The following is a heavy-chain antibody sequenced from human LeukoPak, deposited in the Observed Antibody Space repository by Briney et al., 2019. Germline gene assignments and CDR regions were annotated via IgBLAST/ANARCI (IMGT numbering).Heavy chain of an antibody. V-gene: IGHV1-69*01. Sequence: VASVTVSCKASGGTFSSYAISWVRQAPGQGLEWMGGIIPIFGTANYAQKFQGRVTITADESTSTAYMELSSLRSEDTAVYYCARDSSGWYWFDPWGQGTLVTVSS. CDR1: GGTFSSYA. J-gene: IGHJ5*02. CDR3: ARDSSGWYWFDP. D-gene: IGHD6-19*01. CDR2: IIPIFGTA.